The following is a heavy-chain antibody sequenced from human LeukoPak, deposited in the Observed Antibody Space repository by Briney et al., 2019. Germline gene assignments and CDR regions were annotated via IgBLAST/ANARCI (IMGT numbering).Heavy chain of an antibody. J-gene: IGHJ4*02. D-gene: IGHD3-22*01. CDR2: IYSGGST. V-gene: IGHV3-66*02. Sequence: GGSLRLSCAASGFTVSSNNMSWVRQAPGKGLEWVSVIYSGGSTYYADSVKGRFTISRDNSKNTLYLQMNSLRAEDTAVYYCARDYYDSSGYYYSGDYWGQGTLVTVSS. CDR3: ARDYYDSSGYYYSGDY. CDR1: GFTVSSNN.